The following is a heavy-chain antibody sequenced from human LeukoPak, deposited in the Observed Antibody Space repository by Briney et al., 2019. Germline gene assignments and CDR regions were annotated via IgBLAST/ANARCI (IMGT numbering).Heavy chain of an antibody. CDR2: INPNSGGT. Sequence: ASVKVSCKASGYTFTGYYMHWVRQAPGQGLEWMGWINPNSGGTNYAQKFQGWVTMTRDTSISTAYMELGNLRSDDTAVYYCARDRGLYSSSATPDGYWGQGTLVTVSS. D-gene: IGHD6-6*01. J-gene: IGHJ1*01. CDR1: GYTFTGYY. V-gene: IGHV1-2*04. CDR3: ARDRGLYSSSATPDGY.